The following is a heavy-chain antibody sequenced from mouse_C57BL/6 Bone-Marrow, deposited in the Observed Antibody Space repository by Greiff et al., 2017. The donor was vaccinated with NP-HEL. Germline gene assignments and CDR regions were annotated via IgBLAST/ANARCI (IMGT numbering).Heavy chain of an antibody. D-gene: IGHD1-1*01. CDR1: GYTFTDYY. Sequence: EVQLQQSGPELVKPGASVKISCKASGYTFTDYYMNWVKQSHGKSLEWIGDINPNNGGTSYNQKFKGKATLTVDKSSSTAYMELRSLTSEDSAVYYCARSVVATGRYYFDYWGQGTTLTVSS. J-gene: IGHJ2*01. V-gene: IGHV1-26*01. CDR3: ARSVVATGRYYFDY. CDR2: INPNNGGT.